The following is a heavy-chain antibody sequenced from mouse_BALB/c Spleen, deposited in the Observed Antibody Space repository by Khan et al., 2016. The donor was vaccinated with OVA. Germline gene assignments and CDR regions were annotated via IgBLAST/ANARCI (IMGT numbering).Heavy chain of an antibody. CDR1: GYSFTSYL. J-gene: IGHJ3*01. V-gene: IGHV1-5*01. CDR3: ARGGYSSFAY. Sequence: EVQLQQSGTVLARPGASVKMSCKASGYSFTSYLIHWVKQRPGPGLEWIGDIYPGNSDTTYNQKFKDKAKLTAGTSANTAYMELSSLTNEDSAVYYGARGGYSSFAYWGQGTLVTVSA. CDR2: IYPGNSDT. D-gene: IGHD1-3*01.